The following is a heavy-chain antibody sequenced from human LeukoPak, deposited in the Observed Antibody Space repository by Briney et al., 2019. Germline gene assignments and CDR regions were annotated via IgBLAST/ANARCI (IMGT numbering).Heavy chain of an antibody. CDR1: GYTFTSYD. Sequence: GASVKVSCKASGYTFTSYDINWVRQATGQGLEWMGWMNPNSGNTGDAQKFQGRVTMTRNTSISTACMELSSLRSEDTAVYYCARGVITYYYDSSGYYRYYYYYMDVWGKGTTVTISS. CDR3: ARGVITYYYDSSGYYRYYYYYMDV. V-gene: IGHV1-8*01. J-gene: IGHJ6*03. CDR2: MNPNSGNT. D-gene: IGHD3-22*01.